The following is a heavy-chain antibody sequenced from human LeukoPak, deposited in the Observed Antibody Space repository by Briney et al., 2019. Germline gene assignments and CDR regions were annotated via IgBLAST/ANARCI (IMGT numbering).Heavy chain of an antibody. CDR3: ARDLGSWNCGSCYFDP. J-gene: IGHJ5*02. CDR1: GFTFSSYA. D-gene: IGHD1-7*01. Sequence: GGSLRLSCAASGFTFSSYAMHWVRQAPGKGLEWVAVIWYDGSEKKYADSVKGRFIISRDDSKNTVYLQMNSLRPDDTAVYYCARDLGSWNCGSCYFDPWGQGTLVTVSS. CDR2: IWYDGSEK. V-gene: IGHV3-33*08.